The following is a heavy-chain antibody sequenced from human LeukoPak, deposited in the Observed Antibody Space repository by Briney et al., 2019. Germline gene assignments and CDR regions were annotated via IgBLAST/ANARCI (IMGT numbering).Heavy chain of an antibody. CDR2: IYSGGST. V-gene: IGHV3-53*01. Sequence: PGGSLRLSCAASGITVSTNYMSWVRQAPGKGLEWVSVIYSGGSTYYADSVKGRFTISRDNSKNTLYLQMNSLRAEDTAVYYCARDGDDSSGYYYDWGQGTLVTVSS. CDR1: GITVSTNY. CDR3: ARDGDDSSGYYYD. D-gene: IGHD3-22*01. J-gene: IGHJ4*02.